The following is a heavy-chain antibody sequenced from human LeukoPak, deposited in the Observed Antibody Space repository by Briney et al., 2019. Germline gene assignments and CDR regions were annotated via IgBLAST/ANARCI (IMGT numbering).Heavy chain of an antibody. CDR2: IIPIFGTA. Sequence: SVKVSFKASGGTFSIYAISWVRQAPGQGLEWMGGIIPIFGTANYAQKFQGRVTITADESTSTAYMELSSLRSEDTAVYYCARDPGYSYGLNWFDPWGQGTLVTVSS. CDR1: GGTFSIYA. CDR3: ARDPGYSYGLNWFDP. J-gene: IGHJ5*02. D-gene: IGHD5-18*01. V-gene: IGHV1-69*01.